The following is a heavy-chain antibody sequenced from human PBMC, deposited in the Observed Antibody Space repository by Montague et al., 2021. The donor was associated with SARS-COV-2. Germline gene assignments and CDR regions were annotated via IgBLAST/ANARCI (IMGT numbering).Heavy chain of an antibody. D-gene: IGHD4-17*01. V-gene: IGHV3-33*06. CDR3: AKAYYGDYLIDAFDI. J-gene: IGHJ3*02. Sequence: SNKYYADSVKGRFTISRDNSKNTLYLQMNSLRAEDTAVYYCAKAYYGDYLIDAFDIWGRGTRFNVSS. CDR2: SNK.